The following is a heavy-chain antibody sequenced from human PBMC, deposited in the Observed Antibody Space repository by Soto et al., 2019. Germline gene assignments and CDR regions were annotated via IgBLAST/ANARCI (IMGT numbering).Heavy chain of an antibody. CDR1: GFTFSGYG. Sequence: QVQLVESGGGVVQPGRSLRLSCVASGFTFSGYGMHWVRQAPGKGLEWVAIIRYDGSNIYYADSVRGRFAISRDNSKNTLFIQMERRGAEDAAVYYCARDGVGATAGWGYLDYWGKGALVTVSS. D-gene: IGHD3-16*01. CDR3: ARDGVGATAGWGYLDY. J-gene: IGHJ4*02. CDR2: IRYDGSNI. V-gene: IGHV3-33*01.